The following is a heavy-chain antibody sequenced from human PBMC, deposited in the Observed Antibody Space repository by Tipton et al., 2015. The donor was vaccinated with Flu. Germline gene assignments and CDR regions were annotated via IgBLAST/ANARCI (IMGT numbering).Heavy chain of an antibody. D-gene: IGHD3-3*01. CDR2: IVPSLHTISPSP. V-gene: IGHV3-21*04. J-gene: IGHJ4*02. CDR3: AKDPFWNGWFGTGFDN. Sequence: SLRLSCAASGFAFSYYSMNWVRQTPGKGLECVASIVPSLHTISPSPYYIDAVKGRFTISRDDAKNSLYLQMNSLRVEDTAFYYCAKDPFWNGWFGTGFDNWGQGSLVAVSS. CDR1: GFAFSYYS.